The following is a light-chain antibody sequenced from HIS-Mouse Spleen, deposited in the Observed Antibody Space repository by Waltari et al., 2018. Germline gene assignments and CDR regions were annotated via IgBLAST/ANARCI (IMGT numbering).Light chain of an antibody. CDR1: QSISSY. J-gene: IGKJ3*01. V-gene: IGKV1-39*01. CDR3: QQSYSTPFA. CDR2: AAT. Sequence: DIQMTQSPSSLSASVGDRVTLTCRASQSISSYLNWYPQKPGKAPKLLIYAATSLQSGGPSRFSGSGSVTDFTLTISSLQPEDFATYYCQQSYSTPFAFGPGTKVDIK.